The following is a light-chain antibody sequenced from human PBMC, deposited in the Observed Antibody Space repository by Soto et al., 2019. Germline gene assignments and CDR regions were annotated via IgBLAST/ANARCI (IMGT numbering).Light chain of an antibody. CDR1: SSDVGAYNY. V-gene: IGLV2-8*01. CDR3: SSYAGSTPYV. CDR2: EVS. J-gene: IGLJ1*01. Sequence: QSALTQPPSASGSPGQSVTISCTGTSSDVGAYNYVSWYQQHPGKAPKLMIYEVSKRPSGVPDRFSASKSGNTASLTVSGLQAEDEADYYCSSYAGSTPYVFGTGTKLTVL.